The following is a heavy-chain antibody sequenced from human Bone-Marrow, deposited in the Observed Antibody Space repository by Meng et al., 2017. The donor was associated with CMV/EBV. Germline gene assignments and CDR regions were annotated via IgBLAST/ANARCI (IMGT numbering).Heavy chain of an antibody. Sequence: GGSLRLSCAASGFTFDDYGMSWVRQAPGKGLEWVSGINWNGGSTGYADSVKGRFTISRDNAKNSLYLQMNSLRAEDTALYYCARGSPDYDFWSGWGERVSYYGMDVWGQGTTVTVSS. CDR2: INWNGGST. D-gene: IGHD3-3*01. CDR1: GFTFDDYG. V-gene: IGHV3-20*04. CDR3: ARGSPDYDFWSGWGERVSYYGMDV. J-gene: IGHJ6*02.